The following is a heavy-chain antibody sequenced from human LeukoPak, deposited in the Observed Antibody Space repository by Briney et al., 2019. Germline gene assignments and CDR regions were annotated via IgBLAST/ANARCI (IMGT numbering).Heavy chain of an antibody. D-gene: IGHD3-3*01. CDR3: ARDMVSDFWSGTP. CDR1: GYTFTSYD. V-gene: IGHV1-8*01. J-gene: IGHJ5*02. CDR2: MSPNSGNT. Sequence: GASVKVSCKASGYTFTSYDINWMRQATGQGLEWMGWMSPNSGNTGYAQKFQGRVTMTRDTSTGTAYLELSSLRAEDTAVYYCARDMVSDFWSGTPWGQGTLVTVSS.